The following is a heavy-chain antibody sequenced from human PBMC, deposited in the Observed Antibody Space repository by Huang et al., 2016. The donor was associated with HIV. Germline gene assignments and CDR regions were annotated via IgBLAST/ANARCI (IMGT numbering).Heavy chain of an antibody. V-gene: IGHV3-23*01. Sequence: EMQLLESGGGLVQPGGSLRLSCAASGFTFSSHAMSWVRQAPDKGLEWVSVISGSGDKTYYVDSVKVRFTSSRDNSKNTLYLQMSSLRAEDTAIYDCVRKPGGDLWGQGTLVTVSS. D-gene: IGHD3-10*01. CDR3: VRKPGGDL. CDR2: ISGSGDKT. CDR1: GFTFSSHA. J-gene: IGHJ5*02.